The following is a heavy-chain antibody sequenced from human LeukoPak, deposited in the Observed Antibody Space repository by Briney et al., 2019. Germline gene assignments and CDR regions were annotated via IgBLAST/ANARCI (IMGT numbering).Heavy chain of an antibody. CDR1: GFTVSSNY. CDR2: ISSSGSTI. Sequence: GGSLRLSCAASGFTVSSNYMSWVRQAPGKGLEWVSYISSSGSTIYYADSVRGRFTISRDNAKNSLYLQMNSLRDEDTAVYYCARVATRSDDYWGQGTLVTVSS. V-gene: IGHV3-48*02. J-gene: IGHJ4*02. D-gene: IGHD4-11*01. CDR3: ARVATRSDDY.